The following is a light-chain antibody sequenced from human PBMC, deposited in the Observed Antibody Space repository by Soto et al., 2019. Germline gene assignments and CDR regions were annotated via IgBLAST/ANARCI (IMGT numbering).Light chain of an antibody. V-gene: IGLV2-8*01. CDR1: SSDVGGSNY. J-gene: IGLJ1*01. Sequence: QSALTQPPSASGSPGQSVTISCTGTSSDVGGSNYVSWYQQHPGKAPKLMIYEVTKRPSGVPDRFSGSKSGNAAFLTVSGLQAEDEGDYYCSSYAGSSNVFGTGTKLTVL. CDR3: SSYAGSSNV. CDR2: EVT.